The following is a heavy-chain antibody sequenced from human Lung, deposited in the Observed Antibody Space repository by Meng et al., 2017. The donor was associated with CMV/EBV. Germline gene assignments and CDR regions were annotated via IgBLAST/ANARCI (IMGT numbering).Heavy chain of an antibody. Sequence: SETLSLXXTVSGDPIRRSTYYWGWIRQPPGKGLEWIGSISYSGSTYYNPSLKSRVSMSLHASKKHFSLKLPSVTAADTALYFCARVKLDEFAILGVSSTRSDFYALDVWGRGXTVTVSS. J-gene: IGHJ6*02. D-gene: IGHD3-3*01. V-gene: IGHV4-39*07. CDR3: ARVKLDEFAILGVSSTRSDFYALDV. CDR2: ISYSGST. CDR1: GDPIRRSTYY.